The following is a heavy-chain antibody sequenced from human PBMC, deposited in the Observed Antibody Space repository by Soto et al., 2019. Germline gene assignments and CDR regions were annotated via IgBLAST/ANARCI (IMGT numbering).Heavy chain of an antibody. CDR2: IYYSGST. Sequence: LSLTCTVPGGSISSYYWSWIRQPPGKGLEWIGYIYYSGSTNYNPSPKSRVTISVDTSKNQFSLKLSSVTAADTAVYYCVRAWGIVVVPAASQYYYYGMDVWGQGTTVTVSS. D-gene: IGHD2-2*01. CDR1: GGSISSYY. CDR3: VRAWGIVVVPAASQYYYYGMDV. J-gene: IGHJ6*02. V-gene: IGHV4-59*01.